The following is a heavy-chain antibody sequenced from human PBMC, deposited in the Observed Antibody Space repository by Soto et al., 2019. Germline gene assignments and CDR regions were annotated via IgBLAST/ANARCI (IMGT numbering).Heavy chain of an antibody. CDR2: INGDGSST. J-gene: IGHJ4*02. D-gene: IGHD3-9*01. CDR3: ARPRYFASGYFDS. V-gene: IGHV3-74*01. CDR1: GFTFSNYW. Sequence: EVQLVESGGGLVQPGGSLRLSCAASGFTFSNYWMQWVRQAPGKGLVWVSRINGDGSSTAYAGSVKGRFTISRDNAKNTLYLQMNSLRGEDTAVYYCARPRYFASGYFDSWGQGTLVTVSS.